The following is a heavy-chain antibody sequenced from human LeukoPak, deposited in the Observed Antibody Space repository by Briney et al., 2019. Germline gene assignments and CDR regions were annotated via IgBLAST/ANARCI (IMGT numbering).Heavy chain of an antibody. J-gene: IGHJ4*02. CDR1: GFTFSNYV. V-gene: IGHV3-23*01. Sequence: TGGSLRLSCAASGFTFSNYVMGWVRQDPGKGLQWVSIINGSGSFTSYADSVKGRLTISRDNSKNTLYLQMNSLRAEDTAVYYCARDHSDYGGNIDYWGQGTLVTVSS. CDR3: ARDHSDYGGNIDY. D-gene: IGHD4-23*01. CDR2: INGSGSFT.